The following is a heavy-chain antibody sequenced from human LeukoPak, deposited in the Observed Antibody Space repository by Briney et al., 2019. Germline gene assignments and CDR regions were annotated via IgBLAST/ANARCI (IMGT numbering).Heavy chain of an antibody. Sequence: SQTLSLTCAVYGGSFSGYYWSWIRQPPGKGLEWIGEINHSGSTNYNLSLKSRVTISVDTSKNQFSLKLSSVTAADTAVYYCARGLYGDYVGYFQHWGQGTLVTVSS. V-gene: IGHV4-34*01. D-gene: IGHD4-17*01. CDR3: ARGLYGDYVGYFQH. CDR2: INHSGST. J-gene: IGHJ1*01. CDR1: GGSFSGYY.